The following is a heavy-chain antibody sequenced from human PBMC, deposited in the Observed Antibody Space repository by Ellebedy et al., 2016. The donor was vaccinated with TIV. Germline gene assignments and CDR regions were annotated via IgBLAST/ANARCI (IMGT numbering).Heavy chain of an antibody. J-gene: IGHJ5*02. CDR2: INPSGGST. Sequence: AASVKVSCKASGYTFTSYGINWVRQAPGQGLEWMGIINPSGGSTSYAQKLQGRVTMTRDTSTSTAYMELSSLRSEDTAVYYCAREPSGVGWYDSSWFDPWGQGTLVTVSS. CDR1: GYTFTSYG. V-gene: IGHV1-46*04. CDR3: AREPSGVGWYDSSWFDP. D-gene: IGHD6-19*01.